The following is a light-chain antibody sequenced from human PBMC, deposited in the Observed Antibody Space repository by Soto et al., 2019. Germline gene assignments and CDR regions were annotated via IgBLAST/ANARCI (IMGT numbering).Light chain of an antibody. CDR2: GAS. V-gene: IGKV3-20*01. J-gene: IGKJ1*01. CDR3: HQYNGWPRT. Sequence: EIVLTQSPGTLSLSPGDGATLSCRASQTVGNNYLAWYQQRPGQAPRLLIHGASSRATGIPDRFSGRGSGTEFTLTITSLQSEDFAVYYCHQYNGWPRTFGQGTKVDIK. CDR1: QTVGNNY.